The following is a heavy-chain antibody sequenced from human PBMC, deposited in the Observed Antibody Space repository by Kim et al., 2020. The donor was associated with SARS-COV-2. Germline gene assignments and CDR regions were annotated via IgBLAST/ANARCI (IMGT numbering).Heavy chain of an antibody. Sequence: YSPSFQGQVTISAAKSISTAYLQWSSLKASDTAMYYCARCGSSHDWFDPWGQGTLVTVSS. V-gene: IGHV5-51*01. CDR3: ARCGSSHDWFDP. D-gene: IGHD6-6*01. J-gene: IGHJ5*02.